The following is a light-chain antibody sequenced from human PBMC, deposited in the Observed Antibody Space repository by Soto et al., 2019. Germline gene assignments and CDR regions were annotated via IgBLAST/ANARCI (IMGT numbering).Light chain of an antibody. CDR3: QQYYSTPWT. CDR2: WAS. V-gene: IGKV4-1*01. CDR1: QSFLYSSNNKNY. J-gene: IGKJ1*01. Sequence: DIVMTQSPDSLAVSLGERATINCKSSQSFLYSSNNKNYLAWYQQKPGQPPKLLIYWASTRESGVPDRFSGSGSGTDFTLTISSLRAEDVAVYYCQQYYSTPWTFGQGTKVDIK.